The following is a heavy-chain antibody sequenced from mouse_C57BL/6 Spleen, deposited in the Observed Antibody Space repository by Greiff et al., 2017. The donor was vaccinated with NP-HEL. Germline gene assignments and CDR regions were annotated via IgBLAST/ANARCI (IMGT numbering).Heavy chain of an antibody. V-gene: IGHV1-26*01. CDR2: INPNNGGT. CDR1: GYTFTDYY. J-gene: IGHJ1*03. Sequence: EVQLQQSGPELVKPGASVKISCKASGYTFTDYYMNWVKQSHGKSLEWIGDINPNNGGTSYNQKFKGKATLTVDKSSSTAYMELRSLTSEDSAVYYCAETGTRDWYFDVWGTGTTVTVSS. D-gene: IGHD4-1*01. CDR3: AETGTRDWYFDV.